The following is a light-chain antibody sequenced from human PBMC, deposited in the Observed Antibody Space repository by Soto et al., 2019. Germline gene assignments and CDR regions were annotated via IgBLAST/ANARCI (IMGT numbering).Light chain of an antibody. Sequence: DIQMTQSPSSLSASVGDRVTITCRASRSISTYLNWHQQKAGKAPKLLIYSASSLQSGVPSRFTGSGSGTDFPLTISSLQPEDFATYYCQQSYAAPWTCGQGTKVEV. J-gene: IGKJ1*01. V-gene: IGKV1-39*01. CDR3: QQSYAAPWT. CDR2: SAS. CDR1: RSISTY.